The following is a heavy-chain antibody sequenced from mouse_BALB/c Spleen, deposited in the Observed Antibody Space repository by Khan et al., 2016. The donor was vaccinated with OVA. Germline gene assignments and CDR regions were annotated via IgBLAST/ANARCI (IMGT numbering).Heavy chain of an antibody. CDR2: ISYSGST. J-gene: IGHJ2*01. CDR1: GYSITSGYG. V-gene: IGHV3-2*02. CDR3: ARTARIKY. Sequence: VQLQQSGPGLVKPSQSLSLTCTVTGYSITSGYGWNWIRQFPGNKLEWMGYISYSGSTNYNPSLKSRISITRDTSKNQFFLQLNSVTTEDTATYYCARTARIKYWGQGTTPTVSS. D-gene: IGHD1-2*01.